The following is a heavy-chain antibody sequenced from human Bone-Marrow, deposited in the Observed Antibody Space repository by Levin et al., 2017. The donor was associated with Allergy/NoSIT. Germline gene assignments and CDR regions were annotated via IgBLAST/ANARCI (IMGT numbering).Heavy chain of an antibody. V-gene: IGHV3-73*01. CDR2: IRSKANSYAT. J-gene: IGHJ4*02. D-gene: IGHD2-2*01. CDR3: TRLGAWYCSSTSCFDY. CDR1: GFTFSGSA. Sequence: PGGSLRLSCAASGFTFSGSAMHWVRQASGKGLEWVGRIRSKANSYATAYAASVKGRFTISRDDSKNTAYLQMNSLKTEDTAVYYCTRLGAWYCSSTSCFDYWGQGTLVTVSS.